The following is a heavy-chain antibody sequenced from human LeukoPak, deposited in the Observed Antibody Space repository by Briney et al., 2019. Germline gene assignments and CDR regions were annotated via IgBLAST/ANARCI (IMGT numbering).Heavy chain of an antibody. D-gene: IGHD4-17*01. V-gene: IGHV1-46*01. CDR2: INPSGGST. J-gene: IGHJ1*01. Sequence: GASVKVSCKASGYTFTTYYMHWVRQAPGQGLEWMGIINPSGGSTIYAQKFQGRVTMTRDSSTSTAYMELRSLRSDDTAVYYCARDGDDYGDYVYFQHWGQGTLVTVSS. CDR3: ARDGDDYGDYVYFQH. CDR1: GYTFTTYY.